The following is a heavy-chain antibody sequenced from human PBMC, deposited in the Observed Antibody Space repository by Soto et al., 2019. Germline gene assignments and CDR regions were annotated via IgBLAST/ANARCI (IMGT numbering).Heavy chain of an antibody. CDR2: IAASGATT. Sequence: PGGSLRLSCAPSGFTFGNYAMSWVRQAPGKGLEWVSAIAASGATTYYADSVKGRLTVSRDNSKNTLYLQMNSLRAEDTAVYYCAKDRGGSGWRFDYWGQGTLVTVSS. V-gene: IGHV3-23*01. D-gene: IGHD6-19*01. CDR3: AKDRGGSGWRFDY. CDR1: GFTFGNYA. J-gene: IGHJ4*02.